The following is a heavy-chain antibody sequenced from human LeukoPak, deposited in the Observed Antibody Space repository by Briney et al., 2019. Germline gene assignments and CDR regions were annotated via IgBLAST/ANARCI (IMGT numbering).Heavy chain of an antibody. D-gene: IGHD3-10*01. CDR3: ARVSYYYGSGNLNYYYYMDV. J-gene: IGHJ6*03. Sequence: SETLSLTCSVSGGSISGYYWSWIRQPAGKGLEWIGRIYTSGSTNYNPSLKSRVTISVDTSKNQFSLKLSSVTAADTAVYYCARVSYYYGSGNLNYYYYMDVWGKGTTVTISS. CDR1: GGSISGYY. V-gene: IGHV4-4*07. CDR2: IYTSGST.